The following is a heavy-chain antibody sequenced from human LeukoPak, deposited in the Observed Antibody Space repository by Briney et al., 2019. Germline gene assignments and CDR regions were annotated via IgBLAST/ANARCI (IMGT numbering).Heavy chain of an antibody. CDR2: ISYDGSNT. V-gene: IGHV3-30*04. CDR1: GFIFKTYA. Sequence: PGGSLRLSCAASGFIFKTYAMHWVRQAPGKGLEWVAVISYDGSNTYFADSVKGRFTISRDNSKNTLYLQMNSLRAEDTAVYYCARDQRGKPPAFYFDYWGQGTLVTVSS. D-gene: IGHD6-25*01. CDR3: ARDQRGKPPAFYFDY. J-gene: IGHJ4*02.